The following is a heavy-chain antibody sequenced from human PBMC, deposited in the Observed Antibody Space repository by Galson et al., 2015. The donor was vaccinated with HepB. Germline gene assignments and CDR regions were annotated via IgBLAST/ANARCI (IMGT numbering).Heavy chain of an antibody. J-gene: IGHJ4*02. CDR1: GFTFNTYS. CDR3: ASRRRFKTGSGPEDY. Sequence: SLRLSCAASGFTFNTYSMIWVRQAPGQGLPWVSAISGSSAYIFYADSVKGRFTISRDNAKNSLYLQMNSLRAEDTAIYYCASRRRFKTGSGPEDYWGQGTLVTVSS. V-gene: IGHV3-21*01. CDR2: ISGSSAYI. D-gene: IGHD2-8*02.